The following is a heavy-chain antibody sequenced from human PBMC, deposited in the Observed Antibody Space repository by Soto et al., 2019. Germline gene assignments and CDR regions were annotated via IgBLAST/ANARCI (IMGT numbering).Heavy chain of an antibody. V-gene: IGHV3-23*01. CDR1: GFTFSSYA. D-gene: IGHD3-3*01. J-gene: IGHJ4*02. CDR3: AKDRLAYDFWSGREWYYFDY. Sequence: EVQLLESGGGLVQPGGSLRLSCAASGFTFSSYAMSWVRQAPGKGLEWVSAISGSGGSTYYADSVKGRFTISRDNSKNTLYLQMNSLRAEDTAVYYCAKDRLAYDFWSGREWYYFDYWGQGTLVTVSS. CDR2: ISGSGGST.